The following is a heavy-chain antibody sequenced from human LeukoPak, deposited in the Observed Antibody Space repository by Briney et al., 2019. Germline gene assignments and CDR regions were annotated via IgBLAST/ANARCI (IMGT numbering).Heavy chain of an antibody. CDR2: IRYDGSEK. Sequence: PGGSLRLSCAASGFYFNSYGMHWVRQAPGKGLEWVAFIRYDGSEKYFTDSVKGRFTISRDNSKNTLFLQMNTLRTEDTATYYVXXXXXXXLXXXXXQHWGXXTXVIVSS. J-gene: IGHJ1*01. V-gene: IGHV3-30*02. CDR3: XXXXXXXLXXXXXQH. CDR1: GFYFNSYG.